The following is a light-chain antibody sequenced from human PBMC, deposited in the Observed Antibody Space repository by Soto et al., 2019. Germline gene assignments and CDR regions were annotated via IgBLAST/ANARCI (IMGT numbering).Light chain of an antibody. V-gene: IGKV3-20*01. J-gene: IGKJ5*01. CDR1: QSVSSSY. Sequence: EIVLTQSPGTLSLSPGERATLSCRASQSVSSSYLAGHQQKPGQAPRLLIYGASGRATGIPDRFSGSVSGTDFTLTIIILEPEDYAVYYCQQYGSSPPVTFGQGTRLEIK. CDR3: QQYGSSPPVT. CDR2: GAS.